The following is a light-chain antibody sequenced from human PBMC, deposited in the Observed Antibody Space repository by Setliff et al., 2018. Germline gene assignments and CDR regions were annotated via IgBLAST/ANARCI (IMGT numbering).Light chain of an antibody. J-gene: IGLJ1*01. CDR3: NAYSADTTYV. Sequence: QSALTQPASVSGSPGQSITISCSGTGRDGGSYDLVSWYQQHPGKAPKLIIYAVVDRPSGVSHRFSGSKSGSTAYLTISGLRTEDEADYYCNAYSADTTYVFGSGTKVTV. CDR1: GRDGGSYDL. CDR2: AVV. V-gene: IGLV2-14*03.